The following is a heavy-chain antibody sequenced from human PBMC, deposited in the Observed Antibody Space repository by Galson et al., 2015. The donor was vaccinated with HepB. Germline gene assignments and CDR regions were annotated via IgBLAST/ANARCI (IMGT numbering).Heavy chain of an antibody. CDR1: GFTFDDYA. CDR2: ISWNSGSI. D-gene: IGHD1-1*01. Sequence: SLRLSCAASGFTFDDYAMHWVRQAPGKGLEWVSGISWNSGSIGYADSVKGRFTISRDNAKDSLYLQMVSLRAEDTAVYYCARDPPVGNSPTFDYWGQGALVTVSS. CDR3: ARDPPVGNSPTFDY. V-gene: IGHV3-9*01. J-gene: IGHJ4*02.